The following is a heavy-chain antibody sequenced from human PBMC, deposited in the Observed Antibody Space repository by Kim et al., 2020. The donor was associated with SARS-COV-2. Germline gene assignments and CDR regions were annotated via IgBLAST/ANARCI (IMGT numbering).Heavy chain of an antibody. CDR1: GFTFSTYA. J-gene: IGHJ4*02. V-gene: IGHV3-30*11. Sequence: GGSLRRSCAASGFTFSTYAMHWVRQAPGKGLEWVALMSNDGRNKNYADSVKGRFTISRDNSKNTLFLLMDSLRSEDTAVYFCVSGYRYGYYGLDPLFENWGQGTQVTVSS. D-gene: IGHD5-18*01. CDR2: MSNDGRNK. CDR3: VSGYRYGYYGLDPLFEN.